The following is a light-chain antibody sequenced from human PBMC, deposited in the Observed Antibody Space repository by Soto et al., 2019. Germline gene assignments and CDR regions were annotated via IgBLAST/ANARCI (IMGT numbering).Light chain of an antibody. CDR3: GTWDSGLSAVV. CDR1: SSNIGNNY. Sequence: QSVLTQPPSVSAAPGQKVTISCSGSSSNIGNNYVSWYQQLPGTAPKLLIYDNIKRPSGIPDRFSGSKSGTSATLGITGLQTGDEADYYCGTWDSGLSAVVFGGGTKLTVL. J-gene: IGLJ2*01. CDR2: DNI. V-gene: IGLV1-51*01.